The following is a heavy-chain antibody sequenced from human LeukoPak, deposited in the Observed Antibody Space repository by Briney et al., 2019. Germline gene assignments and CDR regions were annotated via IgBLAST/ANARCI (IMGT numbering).Heavy chain of an antibody. CDR3: ARVGGYTYGYEFDY. V-gene: IGHV4-39*07. D-gene: IGHD5-18*01. CDR1: DGSISSSTYY. Sequence: PSETLSLTCTVSDGSISSSTYYWGWIRQSPGKGLECIGTIYYSGSTYFNPSLKSRVTLSVDTSKNQFSLKLSSVTAADTAVYYCARVGGYTYGYEFDYWGQGTLVTVSS. CDR2: IYYSGST. J-gene: IGHJ4*02.